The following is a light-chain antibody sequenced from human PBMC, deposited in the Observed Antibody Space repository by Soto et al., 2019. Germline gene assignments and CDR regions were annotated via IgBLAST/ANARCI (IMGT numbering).Light chain of an antibody. Sequence: QAVVTQPPSVSAAPGQKVTISCSGSSSNIGNNYVSWYQQLPGTAPKFLIYDNNKRPSGIPDRFSGSKSGTSATLAITGLQTGDEADYYCGTWDSSLSAVVFGGGTKLTVL. V-gene: IGLV1-51*01. CDR2: DNN. J-gene: IGLJ2*01. CDR1: SSNIGNNY. CDR3: GTWDSSLSAVV.